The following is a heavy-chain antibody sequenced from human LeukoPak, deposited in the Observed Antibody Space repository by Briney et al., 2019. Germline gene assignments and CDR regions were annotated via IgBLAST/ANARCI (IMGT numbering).Heavy chain of an antibody. CDR1: GFTFSSHS. CDR3: ATYMPVAGTALYYFHN. CDR2: ISSSGSYI. D-gene: IGHD6-19*01. J-gene: IGHJ4*02. Sequence: GGSLRLSCAASGFTFSSHSMNWVRQAPGKGLEWVSSISSSGSYIYYADSVKGRFTISRDNAKNSLYLQMNSLRAEDTALYYCATYMPVAGTALYYFHNWGQGTPVTVSA. V-gene: IGHV3-21*04.